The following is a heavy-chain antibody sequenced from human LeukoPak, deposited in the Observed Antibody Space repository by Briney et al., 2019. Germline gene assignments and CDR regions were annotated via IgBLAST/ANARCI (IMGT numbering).Heavy chain of an antibody. Sequence: PSETLSLTCTVSGGSISSSSYYWGWIRQPPGKGLEWIGSIYYTGSTNYNPSLKSRVTISLDTSKNQFSLKLSSVAAADTAVYYCARGTYSGSSYYYYIHVWGKGTTVTVSS. CDR2: IYYTGST. V-gene: IGHV4-39*07. D-gene: IGHD6-19*01. CDR3: ARGTYSGSSYYYYIHV. J-gene: IGHJ6*03. CDR1: GGSISSSSYY.